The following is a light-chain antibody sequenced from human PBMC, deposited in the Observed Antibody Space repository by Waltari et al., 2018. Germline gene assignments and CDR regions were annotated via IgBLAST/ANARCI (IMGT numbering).Light chain of an antibody. Sequence: EIVMTPSPATLSVSPGERATLPCRARQSVSSNLAWYQQKPGQAPRLLIYGASTRATGIPARFSGSGSGTKFTLTISSLQSEDFAVYYCQHYNNWPPWTFGQGTKVQIK. CDR3: QHYNNWPPWT. CDR1: QSVSSN. CDR2: GAS. V-gene: IGKV3-15*01. J-gene: IGKJ1*01.